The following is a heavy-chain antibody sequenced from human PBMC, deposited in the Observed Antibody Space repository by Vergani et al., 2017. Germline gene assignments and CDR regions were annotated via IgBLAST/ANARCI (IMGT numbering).Heavy chain of an antibody. CDR1: GGSISSSSYY. Sequence: QVQLQQWGAGLLKPSETLSLTCTVSGGSISSSSYYWGWIRQPPGKGLEWIGSIYYSGSTYYNPSLKSRVTISVDTSKNQFSLKLSSVTAADTAVYYCARGGSSGWSVSIWFDPWGQGTLVTVSS. CDR3: ARGGSSGWSVSIWFDP. D-gene: IGHD6-19*01. J-gene: IGHJ5*02. CDR2: IYYSGST. V-gene: IGHV4-39*07.